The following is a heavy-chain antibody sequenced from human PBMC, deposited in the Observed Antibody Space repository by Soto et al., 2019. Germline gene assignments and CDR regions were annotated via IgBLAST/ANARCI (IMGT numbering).Heavy chain of an antibody. CDR1: GFTFSSYA. CDR2: ISYDGSNK. Sequence: QVQLVESGGGVVQPGRSLRLSCAASGFTFSSYAMHWVRQAPGKGLEWVAVISYDGSNKYYTDSVKGRFTISRDNSKNTLYLPMTRLRAEDTGVYYCARPLWRDDYNWGYFDLWGRGTLVTVSS. V-gene: IGHV3-30-3*01. J-gene: IGHJ2*01. D-gene: IGHD4-4*01. CDR3: ARPLWRDDYNWGYFDL.